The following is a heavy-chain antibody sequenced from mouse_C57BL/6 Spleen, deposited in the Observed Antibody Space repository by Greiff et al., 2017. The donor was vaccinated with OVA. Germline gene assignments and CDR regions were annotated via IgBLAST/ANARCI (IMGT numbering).Heavy chain of an antibody. CDR2: IWSDGST. Sequence: VKLMESGPGLVAPSQSLSITCTVSGFSLTSYGVHWVRQPPGKGLEWLVVIWSDGSTTYNSALKSRLSISKDNSKSQGFLKMNSLQTDDTAMYYCARHEVGMVTTEMPYYYAMDYWGQGTSVTVSS. V-gene: IGHV2-6-1*01. CDR1: GFSLTSYG. J-gene: IGHJ4*01. CDR3: ARHEVGMVTTEMPYYYAMDY. D-gene: IGHD2-2*01.